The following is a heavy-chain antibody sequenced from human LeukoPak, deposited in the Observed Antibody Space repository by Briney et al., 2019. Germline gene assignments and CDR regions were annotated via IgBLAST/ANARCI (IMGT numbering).Heavy chain of an antibody. D-gene: IGHD3-22*01. J-gene: IGHJ4*02. Sequence: SVKVSCKASGGTFCSYAISWVRQAPGQGLEWMGGIIPIFGTANYAQKFQGRVTITTDESTSTAYMELSSLRSEDTAVYYCAGLGGSYYDSSGYVFDYWGQGTLVTVSS. CDR2: IIPIFGTA. V-gene: IGHV1-69*05. CDR1: GGTFCSYA. CDR3: AGLGGSYYDSSGYVFDY.